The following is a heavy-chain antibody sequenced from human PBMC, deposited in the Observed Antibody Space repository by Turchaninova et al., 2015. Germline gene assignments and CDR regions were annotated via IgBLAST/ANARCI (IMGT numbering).Heavy chain of an antibody. V-gene: IGHV1-46*01. J-gene: IGHJ4*02. D-gene: IGHD6-6*01. CDR3: TRDRGSSSAHFDY. CDR1: GSTFTNYY. CDR2: INLDSGSI. Sequence: QVQLVQSGAEVKKPGASVKISCKESGSTFTNYYLHWVRQAPGTGFAWVGLINLDSGSITYPQKFQGRVTVTRDTSTSSVYMELSSLRSEDTAVYYCTRDRGSSSAHFDYWGQGTLVTVSS.